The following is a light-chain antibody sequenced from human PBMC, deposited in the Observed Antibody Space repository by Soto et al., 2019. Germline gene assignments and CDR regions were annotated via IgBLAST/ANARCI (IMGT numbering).Light chain of an antibody. CDR2: DVS. V-gene: IGLV2-11*01. Sequence: QSALTQPPSVSWSPGQSVTISCTGTSSDVGGFNYVSWYQHHPGKAPKLMIYDVSKRPSGVPDRFSGSKSGNTASLTISGLQAEDEADYYCCSYAGGYTHYVFATGTKLTVL. J-gene: IGLJ1*01. CDR1: SSDVGGFNY. CDR3: CSYAGGYTHYV.